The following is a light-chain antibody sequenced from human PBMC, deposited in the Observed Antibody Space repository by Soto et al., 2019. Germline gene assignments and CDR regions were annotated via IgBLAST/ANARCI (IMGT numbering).Light chain of an antibody. Sequence: QSALTQPPSASGSPGQSVTISCTGTSSDVGGYNYVSWYQQHPGKATKLMIYEVSKRPSGVPDRFSGYKSGNTASLTVSGLQAEDEADYYCCSYAGSNNYVFGTGTKLTVL. J-gene: IGLJ1*01. CDR3: CSYAGSNNYV. V-gene: IGLV2-8*01. CDR2: EVS. CDR1: SSDVGGYNY.